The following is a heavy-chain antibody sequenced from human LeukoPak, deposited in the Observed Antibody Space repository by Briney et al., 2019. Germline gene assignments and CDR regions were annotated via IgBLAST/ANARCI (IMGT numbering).Heavy chain of an antibody. CDR3: ARTAMGDYVRLPNDY. Sequence: HPGGSLRLSCAASGFTFSSYAMSWVRQAPGKGLEWVSAISGSGGSTYYADSVKGRFTISRDNSKNTLYLQMNSLRAEDTALYYCARTAMGDYVRLPNDYWGQGTLVTVSS. CDR2: ISGSGGST. CDR1: GFTFSSYA. J-gene: IGHJ4*02. V-gene: IGHV3-23*01. D-gene: IGHD4-17*01.